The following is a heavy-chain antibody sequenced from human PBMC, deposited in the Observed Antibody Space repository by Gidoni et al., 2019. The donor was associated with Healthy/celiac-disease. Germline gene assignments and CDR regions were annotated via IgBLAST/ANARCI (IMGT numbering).Heavy chain of an antibody. J-gene: IGHJ4*02. Sequence: QVQLVESGGVVAKPGRSLRLYCAASGLTFSSYSMHWVRQAPGKALECVAVIWYDGSNKYYADSVKGRFTISRDNSKNTLYLQLDSLSEGDTAVYYCARDVGFGELSNFDYWGQGTLVTVSS. D-gene: IGHD3-10*01. CDR2: IWYDGSNK. CDR3: ARDVGFGELSNFDY. CDR1: GLTFSSYS. V-gene: IGHV3-33*01.